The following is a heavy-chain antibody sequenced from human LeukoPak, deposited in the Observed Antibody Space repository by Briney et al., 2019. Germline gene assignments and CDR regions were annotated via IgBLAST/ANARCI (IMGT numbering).Heavy chain of an antibody. D-gene: IGHD1-1*01. CDR1: GFTFSSYA. Sequence: PGGSPRLSCAASGFTFSSYAMHWVRQAPGKGLEWVAVISYDGSNKYYADSVKGRFTISRDNSKNTLYLQMNSLRAEDTAVYYCAAGTEIDYWGQGTLVTVSS. J-gene: IGHJ4*02. CDR3: AAGTEIDY. CDR2: ISYDGSNK. V-gene: IGHV3-30*01.